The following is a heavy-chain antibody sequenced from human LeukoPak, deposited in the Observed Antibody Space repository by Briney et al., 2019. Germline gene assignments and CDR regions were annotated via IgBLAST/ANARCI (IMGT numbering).Heavy chain of an antibody. D-gene: IGHD6-13*01. CDR1: GYSISSGYY. Sequence: SETLSLTCTVSGYSISSGYYWGWIRQPPGKGLEWIATISHSGSTNYNPSLKSRVTISADTSKNHFSLKLSSVTAADTAVYYCARAGIGHGEYFQHWGQGTLVTVSS. J-gene: IGHJ1*01. CDR3: ARAGIGHGEYFQH. V-gene: IGHV4-38-2*02. CDR2: ISHSGST.